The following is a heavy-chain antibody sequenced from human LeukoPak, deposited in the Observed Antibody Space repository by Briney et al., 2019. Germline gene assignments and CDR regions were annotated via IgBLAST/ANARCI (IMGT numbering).Heavy chain of an antibody. CDR2: ISSSGSTI. J-gene: IGHJ6*03. CDR3: ARDPMTTEGYYYYCMDV. Sequence: GGSLRLSCAASGFTFSDYYMSWIRQAPGKGLEWVSYISSSGSTIYYADSVKGRFTISRDNAKSSLYLQMNSLRAEDTAVYYCARDPMTTEGYYYYCMDVWGKGTTVTVSS. CDR1: GFTFSDYY. D-gene: IGHD4-11*01. V-gene: IGHV3-11*04.